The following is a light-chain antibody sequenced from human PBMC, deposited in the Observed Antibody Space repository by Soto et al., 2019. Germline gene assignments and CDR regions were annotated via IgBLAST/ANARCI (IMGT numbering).Light chain of an antibody. J-gene: IGKJ4*01. CDR2: GAS. CDR1: QSVSSSY. Sequence: EIVLTQSPGTLSLSPGERATLSCRASQSVSSSYLAWYQQKPGPAPRLLIYGASSRATGIPGRFSGSGSGTDFTLTISILEPEDSALYYCQQYGSSPGTFGGGTKVEIK. V-gene: IGKV3-20*01. CDR3: QQYGSSPGT.